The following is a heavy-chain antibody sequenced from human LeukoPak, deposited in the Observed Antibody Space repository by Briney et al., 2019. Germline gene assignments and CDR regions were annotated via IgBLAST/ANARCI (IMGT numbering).Heavy chain of an antibody. D-gene: IGHD6-13*01. CDR2: ISYDGSNK. V-gene: IGHV3-30*04. CDR1: GFTFSSYA. Sequence: PGGSLRLSCAASGFTFSSYAMHWVRQAPGKGLECVAFISYDGSNKYYADSVKGRFTISRDNSKNTLFLQMDSLRAEDTSVYYCARDPISSSWFDYWGQGTLVTVSS. J-gene: IGHJ4*02. CDR3: ARDPISSSWFDY.